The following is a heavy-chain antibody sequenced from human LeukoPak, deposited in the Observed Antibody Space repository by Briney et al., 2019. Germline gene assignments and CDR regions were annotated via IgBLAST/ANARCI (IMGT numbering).Heavy chain of an antibody. CDR2: ISAYNGNT. CDR3: ARVEEGGWELEPHSYYMDV. Sequence: GASVKVSCKASGYTFTRYGISWVRQAPGQGPEWMGWISAYNGNTNYAQKVQGRVTMTTDTSTSTAYMELRSLRSEDTAVYYCARVEEGGWELEPHSYYMDVWGKGTTVTVSS. CDR1: GYTFTRYG. V-gene: IGHV1-18*01. J-gene: IGHJ6*03. D-gene: IGHD1-1*01.